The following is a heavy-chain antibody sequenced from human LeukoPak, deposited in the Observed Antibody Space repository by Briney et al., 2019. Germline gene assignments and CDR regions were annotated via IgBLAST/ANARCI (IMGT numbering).Heavy chain of an antibody. J-gene: IGHJ5*02. CDR1: GFIFSSYW. D-gene: IGHD5-18*01. Sequence: GGSLRLSCAASGFIFSSYWMSWVRQAPGKGLEWVANTNRDESEKYYVDSAKGRFTISRDNAKSSLYLQMNSLRAEDTAVYYCARSDIARGGGAVAWGQGTLVTVSS. V-gene: IGHV3-7*01. CDR2: TNRDESEK. CDR3: ARSDIARGGGAVA.